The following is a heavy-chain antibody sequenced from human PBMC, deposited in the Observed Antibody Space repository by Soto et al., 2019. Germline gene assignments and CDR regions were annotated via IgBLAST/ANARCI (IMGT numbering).Heavy chain of an antibody. Sequence: PSETLSLTCTVSDCYIISSSCYLGWNRQPPGKGTEWIGSIYYSGSTYYNPSLKSRVTISVDTSKNQFSLKLSSVTAADTAVYYCARHYLGGYWVGYYYYGMDVWGQGTTVTVSS. CDR1: DCYIISSSCY. J-gene: IGHJ6*02. CDR3: ARHYLGGYWVGYYYYGMDV. CDR2: IYYSGST. D-gene: IGHD5-12*01. V-gene: IGHV4-39*01.